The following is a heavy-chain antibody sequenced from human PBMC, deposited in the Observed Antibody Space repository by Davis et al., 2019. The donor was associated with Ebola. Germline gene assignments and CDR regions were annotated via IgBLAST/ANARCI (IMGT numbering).Heavy chain of an antibody. V-gene: IGHV3-21*01. CDR2: INSGSDYI. CDR3: ARAPPSGPPDY. CDR1: GFTFSSYS. Sequence: GESLKISCAASGFTFSSYSMNWVRQAPGKGLEWVSAINSGSDYIYYADSVRGRFTISRDNAKTSLYLQMNGPRAEDTAVYYCARAPPSGPPDYWGQGTLVTVSS. J-gene: IGHJ4*02.